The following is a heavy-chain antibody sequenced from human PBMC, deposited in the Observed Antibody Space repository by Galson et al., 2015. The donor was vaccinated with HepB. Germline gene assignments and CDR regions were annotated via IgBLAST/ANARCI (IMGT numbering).Heavy chain of an antibody. J-gene: IGHJ5*02. CDR2: ISVTSTT. CDR1: GFTFSSYT. Sequence: SLRLSCAASGFTFSSYTMNWVRQVPGKGLEWISHISVTSTTNYADSVKGRFTISRDNAENSLYLQMNSLGDEDTGVYYCARDRLGYYSMDPWGQGTPVTVSS. V-gene: IGHV3-48*02. CDR3: ARDRLGYYSMDP. D-gene: IGHD2-2*01.